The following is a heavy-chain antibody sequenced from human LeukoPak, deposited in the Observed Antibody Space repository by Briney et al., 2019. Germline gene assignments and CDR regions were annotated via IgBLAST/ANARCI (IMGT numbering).Heavy chain of an antibody. D-gene: IGHD2/OR15-2a*01. CDR3: ARALYARAWYAFDI. J-gene: IGHJ3*02. CDR2: IYYSGTA. Sequence: PSETLSLTCTVSGGSMSDYYWTWIRQPPGKGLEWIGYIYYSGTAEYNPSLRSRVTISMDTSKNQFSLKLSSVTAADTAVYYCARALYARAWYAFDIWGQGTMVTVSS. V-gene: IGHV4-59*01. CDR1: GGSMSDYY.